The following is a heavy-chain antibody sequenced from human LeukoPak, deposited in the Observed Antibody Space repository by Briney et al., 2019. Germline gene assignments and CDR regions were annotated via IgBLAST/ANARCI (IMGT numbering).Heavy chain of an antibody. Sequence: GASVKVSCKASGYTFTSYYMHWVRQAPGQGLEWMGIINPSGGSTSYAQKFQGRVTMTRDTSTSTVYMELSSLRSEDTAVYYCARDCSSTSCWGDYYYYGMDVWGQGTTVTVSS. CDR2: INPSGGST. CDR3: ARDCSSTSCWGDYYYYGMDV. J-gene: IGHJ6*02. D-gene: IGHD2-2*01. CDR1: GYTFTSYY. V-gene: IGHV1-46*01.